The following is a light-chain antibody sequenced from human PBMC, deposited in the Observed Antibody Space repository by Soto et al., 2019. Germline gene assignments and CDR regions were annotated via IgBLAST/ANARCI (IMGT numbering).Light chain of an antibody. J-gene: IGLJ1*01. Sequence: QYVLTQSPSASASLGASVRLTCTLTSGHSSYAIAWHQQQPEKGPRFLMKLNSDGTHSKGDGLPDRYSGSSSGAERYLTISSLQSEDEADYYCQTWGTGIHVFGTGTKLTVL. CDR1: SGHSSYA. CDR3: QTWGTGIHV. V-gene: IGLV4-69*01. CDR2: LNSDGTH.